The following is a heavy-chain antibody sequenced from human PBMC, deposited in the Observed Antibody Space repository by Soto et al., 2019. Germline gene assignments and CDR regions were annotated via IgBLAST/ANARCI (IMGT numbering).Heavy chain of an antibody. CDR2: ISGGGDTT. CDR1: GFTFNNYA. D-gene: IGHD3-10*01. Sequence: EVQLLESGGGLVQPGGSLRLSCAASGFTFNNYAMTWVRQAPGKGLEWISAISGGGDTTSYADSVKGRFTVSRDGSKNTVYLQMSSLRAEDTALYYCAKGRGGTGSLTPRVDLWGQGTLVTVSS. J-gene: IGHJ5*02. CDR3: AKGRGGTGSLTPRVDL. V-gene: IGHV3-23*01.